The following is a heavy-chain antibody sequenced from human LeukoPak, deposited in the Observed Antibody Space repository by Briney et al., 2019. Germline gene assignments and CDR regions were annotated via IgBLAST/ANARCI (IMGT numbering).Heavy chain of an antibody. CDR2: IYYSGST. CDR1: GGSISSSSYY. D-gene: IGHD2-21*02. Sequence: SETLSLTCTVSGGSISSSSYYWGWIRQPPGKGLEWIGSIYYSGSTYYNPSLKSRVTISVDTSKNQFSLKLSSVTAADTAVYYCARHAYCGGDCFGGAFEIWGQGTMVTVSS. J-gene: IGHJ3*02. V-gene: IGHV4-39*01. CDR3: ARHAYCGGDCFGGAFEI.